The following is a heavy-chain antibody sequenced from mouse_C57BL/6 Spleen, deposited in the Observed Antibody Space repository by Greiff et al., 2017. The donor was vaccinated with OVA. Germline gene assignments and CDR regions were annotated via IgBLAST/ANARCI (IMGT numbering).Heavy chain of an antibody. CDR3: ARHVDYGSSYWYFDV. J-gene: IGHJ1*03. CDR1: GFSLTSYG. V-gene: IGHV2-6-1*01. Sequence: QVQLKQSGPGLVAPSQSLSITCTVSGFSLTSYGVHWVRQPPGKGLEWLVVVWSDGSTTYNSALKSRLSISKKNSKSQVFLKMNSLQTDDTAMYYCARHVDYGSSYWYFDVWGTGTTVTVSS. D-gene: IGHD1-1*01. CDR2: VWSDGST.